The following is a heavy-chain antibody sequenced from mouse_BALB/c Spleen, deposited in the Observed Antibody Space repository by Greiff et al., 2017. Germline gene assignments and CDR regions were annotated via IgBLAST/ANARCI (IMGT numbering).Heavy chain of an antibody. CDR1: GFSLTSYG. CDR3: ARLHYYGSSYYAMDY. V-gene: IGHV2-2*02. CDR2: IWSGGST. D-gene: IGHD1-1*01. Sequence: VKLVESGPGLVQPSQSLSITCTASGFSLTSYGVHWVRQSPGKGLEWLGVIWSGGSTDYNAAFISRLSISKDNSKSQVFFKMNSLQANDTAIYYCARLHYYGSSYYAMDYWGQGTSVTVSA. J-gene: IGHJ4*01.